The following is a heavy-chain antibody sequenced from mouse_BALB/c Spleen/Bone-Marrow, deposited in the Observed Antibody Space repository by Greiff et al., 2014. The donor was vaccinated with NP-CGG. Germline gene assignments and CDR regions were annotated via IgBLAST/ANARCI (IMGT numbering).Heavy chain of an antibody. Sequence: EVQLQQSGAELVRSGASVKLSCTASGFNIKDYYMHWVKQRPEQGLEWIGWIDPENGGTEYAPKFQGKATMTADTSSNTAYLQLSSLTSEDTAVYYCNRYDWYFDVWGAGTTVTVSS. CDR1: GFNIKDYY. CDR2: IDPENGGT. D-gene: IGHD2-14*01. J-gene: IGHJ1*01. V-gene: IGHV14-4*02. CDR3: NRYDWYFDV.